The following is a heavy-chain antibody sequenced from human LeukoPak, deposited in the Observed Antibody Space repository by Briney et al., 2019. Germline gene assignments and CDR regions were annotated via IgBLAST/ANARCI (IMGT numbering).Heavy chain of an antibody. J-gene: IGHJ4*02. CDR3: ARDSVAAGTEFDW. Sequence: ASVKVSCKASGFTLTGYYIHWVRQATGQGLEWVGWINPNSGGTKFAQKFQGRVTMTRDTSISTAYMELSSLRSDDTAVYYCARDSVAAGTEFDWWGQGTLVTVSS. CDR2: INPNSGGT. D-gene: IGHD6-13*01. CDR1: GFTLTGYY. V-gene: IGHV1-2*02.